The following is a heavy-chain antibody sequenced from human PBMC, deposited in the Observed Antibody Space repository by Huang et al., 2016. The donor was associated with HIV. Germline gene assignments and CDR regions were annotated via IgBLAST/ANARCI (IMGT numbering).Heavy chain of an antibody. CDR3: ARDPRIQSWLNFFDY. J-gene: IGHJ4*02. D-gene: IGHD3-22*01. V-gene: IGHV3-74*01. Sequence: EVQLVESGGGLVQPGGSLRLSCAASGFSIRSYWMPWVRQAPGKGLVWVARITMDGRSTSYADSVKGRFTISRDNAKNTLYLQMNSLRAEDTAVYYCARDPRIQSWLNFFDYWGQGTLVSVSS. CDR2: ITMDGRST. CDR1: GFSIRSYW.